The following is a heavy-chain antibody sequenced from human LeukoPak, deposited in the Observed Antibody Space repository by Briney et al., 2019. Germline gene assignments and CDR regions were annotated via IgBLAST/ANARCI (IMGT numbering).Heavy chain of an antibody. CDR2: ISYDGSNK. J-gene: IGHJ6*02. CDR3: ARTLGYSYYSGMDV. Sequence: PGRSLRLSCAASGFTFSNNAMHWVRQAPGKGLEWVAVISYDGSNKYYADSVKGRFTISRDNSKNTLYLQMNSLRAEDTAVYYCARTLGYSYYSGMDVWGQGTAVTVSS. D-gene: IGHD5-12*01. V-gene: IGHV3-30*04. CDR1: GFTFSNNA.